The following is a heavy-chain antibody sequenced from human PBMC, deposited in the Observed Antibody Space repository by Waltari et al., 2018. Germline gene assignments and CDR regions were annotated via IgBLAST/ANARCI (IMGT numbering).Heavy chain of an antibody. CDR3: ARSAYYYDSSGYYLDY. CDR1: GGTFSSYA. D-gene: IGHD3-22*01. Sequence: QVQLVQSGAEVKKPGSSVKVSCKASGGTFSSYAISWVRQAPGQGLEWMGGIIPSFGTANYAQKFQGRVTITADESTSTAYMELSSLRAEDTAVYYCARSAYYYDSSGYYLDYWGQGTLVTVSS. CDR2: IIPSFGTA. J-gene: IGHJ4*02. V-gene: IGHV1-69*01.